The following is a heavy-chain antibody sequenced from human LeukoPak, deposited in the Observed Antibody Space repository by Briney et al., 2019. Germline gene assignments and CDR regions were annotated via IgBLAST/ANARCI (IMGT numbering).Heavy chain of an antibody. V-gene: IGHV4-59*01. Sequence: SETLSLTCTVSGGSISGYYWSWIRQPPGKGLEWIGYIYYSGSTNYNPSLKSRVTISVDTSKNQFSLKLSSVTAADTAVYYCARGGLRRWFDYWGQGTLVTVSS. CDR3: ARGGLRRWFDY. D-gene: IGHD5-12*01. J-gene: IGHJ4*02. CDR1: GGSISGYY. CDR2: IYYSGST.